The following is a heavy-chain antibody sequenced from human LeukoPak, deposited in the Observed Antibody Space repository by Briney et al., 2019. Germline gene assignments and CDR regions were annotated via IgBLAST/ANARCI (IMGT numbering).Heavy chain of an antibody. D-gene: IGHD1-1*01. Sequence: GALRLSCVPSGFTFSSYSMNWVRQAPGKGLEWVSYISSSSSYIYYADSVKGRFTISRDNAKNSLYLQMNSLRAEDTAVYYCAKDLQHPNWFDPWGQGTLVTVSS. CDR1: GFTFSSYS. CDR3: AKDLQHPNWFDP. CDR2: ISSSSSYI. V-gene: IGHV3-21*01. J-gene: IGHJ5*02.